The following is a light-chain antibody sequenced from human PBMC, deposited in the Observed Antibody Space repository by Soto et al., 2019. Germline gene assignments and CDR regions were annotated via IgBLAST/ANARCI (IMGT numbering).Light chain of an antibody. CDR3: QQYGSSPPRYT. Sequence: EIVLTQSPGTPSLSPGERATLSCRASQSISSSYLAWYQQKPGQAPRLLIYGASSRATGIPDRFSGSGSGTDFTLTISRLEPEDFAVYYCQQYGSSPPRYTFGQGTKVEIK. CDR2: GAS. J-gene: IGKJ2*01. V-gene: IGKV3-20*01. CDR1: QSISSSY.